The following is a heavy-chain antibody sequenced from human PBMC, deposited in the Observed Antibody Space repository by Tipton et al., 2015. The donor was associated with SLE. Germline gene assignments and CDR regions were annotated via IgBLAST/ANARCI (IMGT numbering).Heavy chain of an antibody. J-gene: IGHJ4*02. CDR1: GGSIRSSNW. D-gene: IGHD4-17*01. CDR3: AKDYNHDNADYN. Sequence: SLRLSCAVSGGSIRSSNWWSWVRQPPGKGLEWIGGIHHSGSTNSNPSLKSRVTISVDKSKNQFSLKLSSVTVADTAVYYCAKDYNHDNADYNWGQGTLVIVSS. V-gene: IGHV4-4*02. CDR2: IHHSGST.